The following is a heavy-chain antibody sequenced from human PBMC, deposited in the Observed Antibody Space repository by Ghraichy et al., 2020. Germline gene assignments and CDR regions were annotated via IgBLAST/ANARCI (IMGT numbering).Heavy chain of an antibody. Sequence: ESLNISCAVYGGSFSGYYWSWIRQPPGKGLEWIGEINHSGSTNYNPSLKSRVTISVDTSKNQFSLKLSSVTAADTAVYYCARDGYNFYDAFDIWGQGTMVTVSS. CDR1: GGSFSGYY. V-gene: IGHV4-34*01. CDR2: INHSGST. D-gene: IGHD5-24*01. CDR3: ARDGYNFYDAFDI. J-gene: IGHJ3*02.